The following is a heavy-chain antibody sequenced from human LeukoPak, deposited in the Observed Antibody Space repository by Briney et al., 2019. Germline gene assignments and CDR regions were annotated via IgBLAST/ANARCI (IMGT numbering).Heavy chain of an antibody. V-gene: IGHV3-23*01. CDR2: ISGSGGNT. D-gene: IGHD1-26*01. J-gene: IGHJ3*01. CDR1: GFTFSSFA. Sequence: GGSLRLSCAASGFTFSSFAMSWVRQAPGKGLDWVSTISGSGGNTYYADSVKGRFTISRDNSKSTLYLQMNSLRAEDTAVYYCAKGIGLANDAFDFWGQGTMVTVSS. CDR3: AKGIGLANDAFDF.